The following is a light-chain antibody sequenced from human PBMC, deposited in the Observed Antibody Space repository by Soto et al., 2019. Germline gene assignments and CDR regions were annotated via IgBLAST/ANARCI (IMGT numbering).Light chain of an antibody. J-gene: IGKJ3*01. Sequence: EIVLTQSPATLSSFPGDRVTLSCRASQYINTRLAWYQHRPGQAPRLLIYEASTRATGIPARFSGSGSGTEFTLTISSLQSEDFAVYHCQQYNNLPPFTFGPGSKVDIK. V-gene: IGKV3-15*01. CDR1: QYINTR. CDR2: EAS. CDR3: QQYNNLPPFT.